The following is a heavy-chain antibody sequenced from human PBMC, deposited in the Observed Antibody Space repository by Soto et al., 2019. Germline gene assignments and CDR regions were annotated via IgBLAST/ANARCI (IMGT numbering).Heavy chain of an antibody. CDR2: IIPMIGAT. Sequence: ASVKVSCKASGGTFSDYTMSWLRQAPGRGLEWMGGIIPMIGATNNAQKLKGRLTITADKSTGTVYMELNSLRSDDTAVYYCARYWSAGTLYGAFDIWGQGTEVTVSS. D-gene: IGHD2-15*01. CDR1: GGTFSDYT. V-gene: IGHV1-69*06. CDR3: ARYWSAGTLYGAFDI. J-gene: IGHJ3*02.